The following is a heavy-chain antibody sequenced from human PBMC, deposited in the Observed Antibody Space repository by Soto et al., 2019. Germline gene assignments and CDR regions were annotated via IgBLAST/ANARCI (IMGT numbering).Heavy chain of an antibody. CDR1: VFTFDDYA. CDR3: AGVDRVAGSAFYCAMDV. Sequence: SVFTFDDYAMHWVRQAPRRGLEWVSGLSWNSGSVDYADSVKGRFAISRDSAGTSLFLRMDSEKVEDTAVYHCAGVDRVAGSAFYCAMDVWGPGTAVTVSS. CDR2: LSWNSGSV. D-gene: IGHD3-10*01. V-gene: IGHV3-9*01. J-gene: IGHJ6*02.